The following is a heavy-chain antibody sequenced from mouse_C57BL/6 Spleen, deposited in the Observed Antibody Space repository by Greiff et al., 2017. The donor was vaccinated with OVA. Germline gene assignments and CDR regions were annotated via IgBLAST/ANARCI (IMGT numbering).Heavy chain of an antibody. V-gene: IGHV10-3*01. CDR1: GFTFHTYA. Sequence: EVQVVESGGGLVQPKGSLKLSCAASGFTFHTYAMHWVRQAPGKGLEWVARIRSKSSNYATYYADSVKDRFTISRDDSQSMLYLKMNNLKTEDTAMYYCVRGGTVVDFDYWGQGTTLTVSS. J-gene: IGHJ2*01. CDR3: VRGGTVVDFDY. CDR2: IRSKSSNYAT. D-gene: IGHD1-1*01.